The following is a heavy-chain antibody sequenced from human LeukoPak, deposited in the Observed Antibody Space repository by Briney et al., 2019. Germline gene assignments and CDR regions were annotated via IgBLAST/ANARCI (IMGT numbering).Heavy chain of an antibody. CDR1: GFTFSSYW. V-gene: IGHV3-7*01. Sequence: GGSLRLSCAASGFTFSSYWMSWVRQAPGKGLEWVANIKQDGSEKYYVDSVKGRFTISRDNAKNSLHLQMNSLRAEDTAVYYCARVSVAGNFDYWGQGTLVTVSS. CDR2: IKQDGSEK. J-gene: IGHJ4*02. CDR3: ARVSVAGNFDY. D-gene: IGHD6-19*01.